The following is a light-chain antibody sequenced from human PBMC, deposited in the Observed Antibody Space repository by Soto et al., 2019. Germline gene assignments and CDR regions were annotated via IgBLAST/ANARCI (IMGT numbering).Light chain of an antibody. V-gene: IGKV1-39*01. J-gene: IGKJ2*01. CDR1: QSIRSC. CDR3: QQSCGPPYT. CDR2: TTS. Sequence: DIQMTQSPSSLSASVGDRVTITCRASQSIRSCLNWYQQKPRKAPKLLISTTSSLQSWVPSRFSGSGSGTDFTLTISSVQPEDFATYYCQQSCGPPYTFGQGTKLEI.